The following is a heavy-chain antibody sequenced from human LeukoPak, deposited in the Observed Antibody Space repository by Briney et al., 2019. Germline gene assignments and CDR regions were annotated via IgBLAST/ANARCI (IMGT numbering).Heavy chain of an antibody. Sequence: GGSLRLSCAASGFTFSSYAMSWVRQAPGKGLELVSAISGSGGSTYYADSVKGRFTISRDNSKNTLYLQMNSLRAEDTAVYYCAKDFGWAGTSNWFDPWGQGTLVTVSS. CDR2: ISGSGGST. V-gene: IGHV3-23*01. CDR1: GFTFSSYA. J-gene: IGHJ5*02. D-gene: IGHD1-7*01. CDR3: AKDFGWAGTSNWFDP.